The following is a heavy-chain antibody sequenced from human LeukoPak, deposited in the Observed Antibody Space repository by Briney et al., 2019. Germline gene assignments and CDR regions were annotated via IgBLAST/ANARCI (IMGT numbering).Heavy chain of an antibody. CDR1: GYTFTSYY. D-gene: IGHD2-2*01. CDR3: ARVRGYCSSTSCARHFDY. J-gene: IGHJ4*02. Sequence: GASVEVSCKASGYTFTSYYMHWVRQAPGQGLEWMGIINPSGGSTSYAQKFQGRVTMTRDMSTSTVYMELSSLRSEDTAVYYCARVRGYCSSTSCARHFDYWGQGTLVTVSS. CDR2: INPSGGST. V-gene: IGHV1-46*01.